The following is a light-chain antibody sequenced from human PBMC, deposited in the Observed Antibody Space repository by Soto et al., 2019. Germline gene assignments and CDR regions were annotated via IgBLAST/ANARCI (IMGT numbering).Light chain of an antibody. Sequence: QSALTQPASVSGSPGQSITISCTGTSSDVAAYNYVSWFQHHAGRVPKLMLYDVNNRPSGVSNRFSGSKSGNTASLTISGLQVEDEADYYCSSYTTSNTPLYVFGTGTKVTVL. J-gene: IGLJ1*01. CDR1: SSDVAAYNY. CDR3: SSYTTSNTPLYV. CDR2: DVN. V-gene: IGLV2-14*03.